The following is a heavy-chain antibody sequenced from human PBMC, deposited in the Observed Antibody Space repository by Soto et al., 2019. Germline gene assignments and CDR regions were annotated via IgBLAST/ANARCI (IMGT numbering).Heavy chain of an antibody. D-gene: IGHD5-12*01. CDR3: ARISRGYSGYDLGYYYYGMDV. CDR1: GYSFTGNS. V-gene: IGHV1-69*13. CDR2: ILPSIGTA. J-gene: IGHJ6*02. Sequence: SVKVSCKASGYSFTGNSIHWVRQAPGQGLEWMGWILPSIGTANYAQKFQGRVTITADASTSTAYMELSSLRSEDTAVYYCARISRGYSGYDLGYYYYGMDVWGQGTTVTVSS.